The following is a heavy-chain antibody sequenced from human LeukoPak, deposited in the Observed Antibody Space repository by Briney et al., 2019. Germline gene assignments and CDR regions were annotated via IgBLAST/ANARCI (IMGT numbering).Heavy chain of an antibody. CDR3: AKSQSGSLDS. J-gene: IGHJ4*02. V-gene: IGHV3-9*01. Sequence: GGSLRLSRAASGFKFDDYAMHWVRQAPGKGLEWVSGISWNSGSVGYADSVKGRFTISRDNARNSLYLQMNSLRVEDTAFYYCAKSQSGSLDSWGRGTLVTVSS. CDR2: ISWNSGSV. D-gene: IGHD1-26*01. CDR1: GFKFDDYA.